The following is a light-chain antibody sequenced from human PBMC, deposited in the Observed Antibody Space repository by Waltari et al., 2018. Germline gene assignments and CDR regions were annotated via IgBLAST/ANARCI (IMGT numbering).Light chain of an antibody. V-gene: IGKV3-11*01. CDR3: QNHEKLPAT. CDR2: EAS. CDR1: QNIARY. J-gene: IGKJ1*01. Sequence: EIVLTQSPGTLSLSPGERATLSCRASQNIARYLAWYQQKPGQAPRLLIYEASRRATGIPARFSGSGSGTDFSLTISSLEPEDFAVYYCQNHEKLPATFGQGTKVEIK.